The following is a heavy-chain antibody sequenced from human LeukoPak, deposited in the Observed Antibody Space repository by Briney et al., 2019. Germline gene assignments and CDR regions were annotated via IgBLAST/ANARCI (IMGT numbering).Heavy chain of an antibody. CDR3: ARHLSGSSWFDP. J-gene: IGHJ5*02. D-gene: IGHD1-26*01. CDR1: GDSITSGDYY. Sequence: SETLSLTCTVSGDSITSGDYYLTWIRQPPGKGLEWVAYMHYTGNTYYNSSLKSRLTISVDTSKNQFSLRLSFVTAADTAMYYCARHLSGSSWFDPWGQGTLVTVSS. V-gene: IGHV4-30-4*08. CDR2: MHYTGNT.